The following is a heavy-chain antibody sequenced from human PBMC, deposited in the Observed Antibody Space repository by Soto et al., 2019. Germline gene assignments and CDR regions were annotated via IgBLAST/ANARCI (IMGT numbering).Heavy chain of an antibody. J-gene: IGHJ4*02. CDR3: AGTGGWELLTVDY. V-gene: IGHV4-39*01. D-gene: IGHD1-26*01. CDR2: IYYSGST. Sequence: QLQLQESGPGLVKPSETLSLTCTVSGGSISSSSYYWGWIRQPPGKGLEWIGSIYYSGSTYYNPSLKSRVTISVDTSKNQFSLKLSSVTAADTAVYYCAGTGGWELLTVDYWGQGTLVTVSS. CDR1: GGSISSSSYY.